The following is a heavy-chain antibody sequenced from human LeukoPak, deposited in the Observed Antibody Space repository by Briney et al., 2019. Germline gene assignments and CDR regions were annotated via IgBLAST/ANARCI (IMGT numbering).Heavy chain of an antibody. CDR1: GFTFSSYS. J-gene: IGHJ3*02. D-gene: IGHD3-22*01. CDR3: ARVFQDSSGYGAFDI. Sequence: GGSLRLSCAASGFTFSSYSMNWVRQAPGKGLEWVSSISSSSSYIYYADSVKGRFTISRDNAKNSLYLRMNSLRAEDTAVYYCARVFQDSSGYGAFDIWGQGTMVTVSS. V-gene: IGHV3-21*01. CDR2: ISSSSSYI.